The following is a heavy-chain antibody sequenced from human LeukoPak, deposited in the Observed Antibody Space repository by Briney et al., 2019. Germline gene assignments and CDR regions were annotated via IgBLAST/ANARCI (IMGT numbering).Heavy chain of an antibody. J-gene: IGHJ4*02. V-gene: IGHV5-51*01. CDR2: IYPGDSDT. D-gene: IGHD5-18*01. CDR1: GYSLTSYW. CDR3: ARATWIQLWFAFFDY. Sequence: GESLKISCKGSGYSLTSYWIGWVRQMPGKGLEWMGIIYPGDSDTRYSPSFQGQVTISADKSISTAYLQWSSLKASDTAMYYCARATWIQLWFAFFDYWGQGTLVTVSS.